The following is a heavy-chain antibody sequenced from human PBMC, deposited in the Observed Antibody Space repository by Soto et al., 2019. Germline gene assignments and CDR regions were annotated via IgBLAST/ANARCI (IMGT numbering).Heavy chain of an antibody. Sequence: DVQLVETGGGLIQPGGSLRLSCAASGFSVSGDYMNWVRQGPGKGLEWVSVIYSGGTTYYADSVRGRFTISRDNSENTLLLQMNGLRAADTAVYYCARATEWDALDIWGQGTMVTVSS. CDR3: ARATEWDALDI. J-gene: IGHJ3*02. V-gene: IGHV3-53*02. CDR1: GFSVSGDY. D-gene: IGHD3-3*01. CDR2: IYSGGTT.